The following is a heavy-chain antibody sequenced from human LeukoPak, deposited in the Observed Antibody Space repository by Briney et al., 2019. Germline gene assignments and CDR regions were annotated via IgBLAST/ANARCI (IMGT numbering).Heavy chain of an antibody. CDR1: GFTFSNYW. J-gene: IGHJ4*02. CDR3: AKAPGGIQLWLKLYYFDY. V-gene: IGHV3-7*05. CDR2: IKQDGSEK. Sequence: PWGSLRLSCAASGFTFSNYWMTWVRQAPGKGLEWVANIKQDGSEKYYVDSVKGRFTISRDNAENSLYLQMNSLTAADTPVYYCAKAPGGIQLWLKLYYFDYWGQGTLVTVSS. D-gene: IGHD5-18*01.